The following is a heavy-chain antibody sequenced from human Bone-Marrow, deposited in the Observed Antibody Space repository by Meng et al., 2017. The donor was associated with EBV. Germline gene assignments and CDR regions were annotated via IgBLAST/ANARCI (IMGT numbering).Heavy chain of an antibody. Sequence: QVQVWGAGAEVKKPWSWVKAACKAFGGTFSSYAISWVRQAPGQGLEWMGGIIPIFGTANYAQKFQGRVTITADESTSTAYMELSSLRSEDTAVYYCTEEMATIAFWGQGTLVTVSS. CDR3: TEEMATIAF. J-gene: IGHJ4*02. V-gene: IGHV1-69*01. D-gene: IGHD5-24*01. CDR1: GGTFSSYA. CDR2: IIPIFGTA.